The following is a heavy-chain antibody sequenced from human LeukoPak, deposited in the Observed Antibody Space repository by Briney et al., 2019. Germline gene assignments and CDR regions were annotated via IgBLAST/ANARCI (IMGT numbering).Heavy chain of an antibody. CDR1: GFTVSSNY. J-gene: IGHJ4*02. CDR3: ARDLLRGAPDYFDY. D-gene: IGHD3-10*01. CDR2: IYSGGST. V-gene: IGHV3-53*05. Sequence: GGSLRLSCAASGFTVSSNYMSWVRQAPGKGLEWVSVIYSGGSTYYADSVKGRFTISRDQSKNMLYLHMNSLRGEDTAVYYCARDLLRGAPDYFDYWGQGTLVTVSS.